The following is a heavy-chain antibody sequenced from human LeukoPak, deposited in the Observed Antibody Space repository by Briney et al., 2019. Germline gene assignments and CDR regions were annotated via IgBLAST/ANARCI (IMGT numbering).Heavy chain of an antibody. CDR2: INSDGSST. D-gene: IGHD6-13*01. J-gene: IGHJ4*02. CDR3: ARGSRSSSWTFDY. Sequence: PGGSLRLSCAASGFTFSSYWMHWVRQAPGKGLVWVSRINSDGSSTSYADSVKGRFTIPRDNAKNTLYLQMNSLRAEDTAVYYCARGSRSSSWTFDYWGQGTLVTVSS. CDR1: GFTFSSYW. V-gene: IGHV3-74*01.